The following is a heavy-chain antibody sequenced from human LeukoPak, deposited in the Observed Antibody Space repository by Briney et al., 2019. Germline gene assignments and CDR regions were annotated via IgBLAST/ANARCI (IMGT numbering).Heavy chain of an antibody. CDR1: GFTFSSYW. D-gene: IGHD6-19*01. CDR3: ARGMSSGRYAVDI. Sequence: GGSLRLSCAASGFTFSSYWMSWVRQAPGKGLEWVSYISSSSSTIYYADSVKGRFTISRDNAKNSLYLQMNSLRAEDTAVYYCARGMSSGRYAVDIWGQGTMVTVSS. V-gene: IGHV3-48*01. J-gene: IGHJ3*02. CDR2: ISSSSSTI.